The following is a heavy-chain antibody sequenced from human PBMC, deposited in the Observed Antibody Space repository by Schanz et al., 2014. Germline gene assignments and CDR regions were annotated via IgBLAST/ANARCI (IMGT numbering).Heavy chain of an antibody. CDR3: ARGGGPSHYDHVWGNFRYTHFDY. J-gene: IGHJ4*02. CDR2: IYHTGTT. V-gene: IGHV4-30-2*01. Sequence: QLQLQESGSGLVKPSQTLSLTCAVSGGSISSGTYSWSWIRQPPGKGLEWIGYIYHTGTTYYSPSLRSRVTISKDRSKNLFFLTVNSLTAADTAVYYCARGGGPSHYDHVWGNFRYTHFDYWGQGTLVTVSS. CDR1: GGSISSGTYS. D-gene: IGHD3-16*02.